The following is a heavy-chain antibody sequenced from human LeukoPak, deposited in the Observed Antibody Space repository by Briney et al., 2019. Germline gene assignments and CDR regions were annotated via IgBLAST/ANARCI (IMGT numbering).Heavy chain of an antibody. CDR3: AKVDVDIVATTTYSSGWYYFDY. CDR2: ISGSGGST. V-gene: IGHV3-23*01. J-gene: IGHJ4*02. Sequence: PGGSLRLSCAASGFTFSSYGMSWVRQAPGKGLEWVSAISGSGGSTYYADSVKGRFTISRDNSKNTLYLQMNSLRAEDTAVYYCAKVDVDIVATTTYSSGWYYFDYWGQGTLVTVSS. CDR1: GFTFSSYG. D-gene: IGHD5-12*01.